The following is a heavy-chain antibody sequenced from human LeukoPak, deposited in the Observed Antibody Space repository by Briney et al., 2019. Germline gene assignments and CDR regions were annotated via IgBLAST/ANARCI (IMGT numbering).Heavy chain of an antibody. CDR2: IYTSGST. CDR1: GGSISSYY. D-gene: IGHD2-15*01. Sequence: SETLSLTCTVSGGSISSYYWSWIRQPAGKGLEWIGRIYTSGSTNYNPSLKSRVTMSVDTSKNQFSLKLSSVTAADTAVYYCARAVVVAATPYNWFDPWGQGTLVTVSS. V-gene: IGHV4-4*07. CDR3: ARAVVVAATPYNWFDP. J-gene: IGHJ5*02.